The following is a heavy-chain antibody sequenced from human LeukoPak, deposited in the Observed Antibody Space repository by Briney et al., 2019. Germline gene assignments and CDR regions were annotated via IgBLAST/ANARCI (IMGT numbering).Heavy chain of an antibody. CDR2: IYSGGKT. CDR1: GGSISSGNYY. D-gene: IGHD3-22*01. V-gene: IGHV4-31*03. J-gene: IGHJ3*02. Sequence: SQTLSLTCTVSGGSISSGNYYWNWHRQDPGKHLEWIGYIYSGGKTYYNPSLKGRVTISLGTSKNQYSLKLNSVTAADTAVYYCATNNDYYDTTGYYTRISDTTDIWGQGTMVTVSS. CDR3: ATNNDYYDTTGYYTRISDTTDI.